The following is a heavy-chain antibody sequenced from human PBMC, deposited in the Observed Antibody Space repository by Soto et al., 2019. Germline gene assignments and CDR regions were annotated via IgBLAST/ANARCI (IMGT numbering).Heavy chain of an antibody. D-gene: IGHD3-16*01. CDR2: ISYDGGNK. CDR3: AKVRFGRGILSNTMEV. J-gene: IGHJ6*02. CDR1: GFTFTSSG. V-gene: IGHV3-30*18. Sequence: PGGSLRLSCAASGFTFTSSGMHWVRQAPGKGLEWVAVISYDGGNKYYGDSVRGRFTISRDNSNNTLYLEMKSLRVEDTAVYYCAKVRFGRGILSNTMEVWGQGTTVTV.